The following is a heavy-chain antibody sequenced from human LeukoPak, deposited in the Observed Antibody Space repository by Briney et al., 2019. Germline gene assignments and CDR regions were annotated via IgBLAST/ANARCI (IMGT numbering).Heavy chain of an antibody. CDR2: INPSGGST. D-gene: IGHD4-17*01. J-gene: IGHJ4*02. V-gene: IGHV1-46*01. CDR3: AREVGATVTTDY. CDR1: GYTFTSNY. Sequence: GASVKVSCKAFGYTFTSNYMHWVRQAPGQGPEWMGIINPSGGSTSYAQKFQGRVTMTRDTSTSTVYMELSSLRSEDTAVYYCAREVGATVTTDYWGQGTLVTVSS.